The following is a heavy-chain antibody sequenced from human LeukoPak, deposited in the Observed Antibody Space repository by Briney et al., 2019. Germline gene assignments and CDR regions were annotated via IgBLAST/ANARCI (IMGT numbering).Heavy chain of an antibody. J-gene: IGHJ6*02. CDR2: IYSGGST. D-gene: IGHD3-3*01. Sequence: PGGSLRLSCAASGFTFSSYAMHWVRQAPGKGLEWVSVIYSGGSTYYADSVKGRFTISRDNSKNTLYLQMNSLRAEDTAVYYCARGDFWSGYYRYYGMDVWGQGTTVTVSS. V-gene: IGHV3-53*01. CDR1: GFTFSSYA. CDR3: ARGDFWSGYYRYYGMDV.